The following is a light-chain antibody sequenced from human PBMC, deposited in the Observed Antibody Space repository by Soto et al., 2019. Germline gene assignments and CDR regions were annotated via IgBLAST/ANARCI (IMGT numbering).Light chain of an antibody. V-gene: IGKV3D-15*01. Sequence: EVLMTQSPATLSLSPGERATLSCRASQSVSSNLAWYQQRRGPAPRLLIYGASSRASGIPARVSGSGSGTEFTLTISSRQSEDFAVYYCQQYDNWPPLTFGGGTKVEIK. J-gene: IGKJ4*01. CDR2: GAS. CDR3: QQYDNWPPLT. CDR1: QSVSSN.